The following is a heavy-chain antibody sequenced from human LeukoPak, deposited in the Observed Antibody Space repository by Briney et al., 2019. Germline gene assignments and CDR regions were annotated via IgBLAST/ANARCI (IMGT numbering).Heavy chain of an antibody. CDR2: INPNSGGT. Sequence: ASVKVSCKASGYTFTGYYMHWVRQAPGQGLEWMGWINPNSGGTNYAQKFQGRVTMTRDTSISTAYMELSRLRSDDTAVYYCARAGGGYYYYYMDVWGKGTTVTISS. CDR1: GYTFTGYY. CDR3: ARAGGGYYYYYMDV. J-gene: IGHJ6*03. V-gene: IGHV1-2*02. D-gene: IGHD3-16*01.